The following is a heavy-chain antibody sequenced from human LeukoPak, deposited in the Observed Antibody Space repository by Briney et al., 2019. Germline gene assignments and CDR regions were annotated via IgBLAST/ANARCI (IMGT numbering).Heavy chain of an antibody. Sequence: PGGSLGLSCAASGFTLDDHAMHWVRQAPGKGLGWVSGISWNSGTIGYADSVKGRFTISRDNAKNSLYLQMNSLRAEDTALYYCAKDRLFLHDALDIWGQGTMVTVSS. D-gene: IGHD3-22*01. V-gene: IGHV3-9*01. CDR1: GFTLDDHA. CDR2: ISWNSGTI. J-gene: IGHJ3*02. CDR3: AKDRLFLHDALDI.